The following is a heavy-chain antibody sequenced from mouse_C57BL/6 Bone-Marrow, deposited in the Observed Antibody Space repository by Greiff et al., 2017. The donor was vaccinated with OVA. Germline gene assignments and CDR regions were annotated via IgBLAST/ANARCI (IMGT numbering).Heavy chain of an antibody. J-gene: IGHJ3*01. V-gene: IGHV14-3*01. D-gene: IGHD2-5*01. CDR2: IDPANGNT. Sequence: EVKLVESVAELVRPGASVKLSCTASGFNFKNTYMHWVKQRPEQGLEWIGRIDPANGNTKYAPKFPGKATITAATSSNTAYLPLSSLTSEDTAIYYCTRWGTYCSNDEGFAYWGQGTLVTVSA. CDR1: GFNFKNTY. CDR3: TRWGTYCSNDEGFAY.